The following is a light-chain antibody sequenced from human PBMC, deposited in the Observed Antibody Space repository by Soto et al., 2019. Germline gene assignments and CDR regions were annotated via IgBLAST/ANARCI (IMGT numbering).Light chain of an antibody. CDR2: EVS. V-gene: IGLV2-14*01. Sequence: QSALTQPASVSGSPGQSITISCTGTSSDVGGYNYVSWYQQHPGKAPKLLIYEVSNRPSGVSNRFSGSKSGNTASLTISGLHGEDEGDYYGSPDTSSSTWRYVFGSGTKVTVL. J-gene: IGLJ1*01. CDR1: SSDVGGYNY. CDR3: SPDTSSSTWRYV.